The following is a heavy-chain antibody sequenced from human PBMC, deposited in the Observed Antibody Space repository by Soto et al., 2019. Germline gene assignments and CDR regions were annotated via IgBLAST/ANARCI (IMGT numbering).Heavy chain of an antibody. CDR1: GFTFSSYG. V-gene: IGHV3-30*18. Sequence: QVQLVESGGGVVQPGRSLRLSCAASGFTFSSYGMHWVRQAPGKGLEWVAVISYDGSNKYYADSVKGLFTISRDNSKNTLYLQMNSLRAEDTAVYYCAKDQAVVTPSVDYWGQGTLVTVSS. CDR3: AKDQAVVTPSVDY. CDR2: ISYDGSNK. J-gene: IGHJ4*02. D-gene: IGHD2-21*02.